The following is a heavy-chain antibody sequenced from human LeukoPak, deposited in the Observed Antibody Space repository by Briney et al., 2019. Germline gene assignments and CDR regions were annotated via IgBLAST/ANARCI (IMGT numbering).Heavy chain of an antibody. CDR3: AREGIHRQPPHAFDI. CDR1: GGSISGYY. J-gene: IGHJ3*02. D-gene: IGHD3-10*01. V-gene: IGHV4-59*12. Sequence: SETLSLTCTVSGGSISGYYWSWIRQPPGKGLEWVGYISYSGSTNYNPSLKSRVTISVDTSKNQFSLKLSSVTAADTALYHCAREGIHRQPPHAFDIWGQGTMVTVSS. CDR2: ISYSGST.